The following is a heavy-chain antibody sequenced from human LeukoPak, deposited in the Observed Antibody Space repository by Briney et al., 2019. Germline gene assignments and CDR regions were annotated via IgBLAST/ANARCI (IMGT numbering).Heavy chain of an antibody. CDR3: ATRGSTVAPFDY. Sequence: PSETLSLTCAVYGGSFSGYYWSWIRQPPGKGLEWIGEINHSGSTNYNPSLKSRVTISVDTSKNQFSLKLSSVTAADTAVYYCATRGSTVAPFDYWGQGTLVTVSS. V-gene: IGHV4-34*01. CDR2: INHSGST. D-gene: IGHD4-23*01. J-gene: IGHJ4*02. CDR1: GGSFSGYY.